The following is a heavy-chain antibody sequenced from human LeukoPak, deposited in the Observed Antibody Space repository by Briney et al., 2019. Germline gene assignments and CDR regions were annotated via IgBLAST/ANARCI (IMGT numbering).Heavy chain of an antibody. CDR3: ARPTTGSSWSNPYYYYGMDV. D-gene: IGHD6-13*01. V-gene: IGHV3-30*04. CDR2: ISYDGSNK. Sequence: GGSLRLSCAASGFTFSSYAMHWVRQAPGKGLGWVAVISYDGSNKYYADSVKGRFTISRDNSKNTLYLQMNSLRAEDTAVYYCARPTTGSSWSNPYYYYGMDVWGKGTTVTVSS. J-gene: IGHJ6*04. CDR1: GFTFSSYA.